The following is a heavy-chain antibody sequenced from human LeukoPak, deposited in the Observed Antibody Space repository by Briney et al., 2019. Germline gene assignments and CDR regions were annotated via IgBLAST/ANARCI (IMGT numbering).Heavy chain of an antibody. CDR1: GYTFTSYC. V-gene: IGHV1-46*01. D-gene: IGHD6-19*01. CDR2: INPSGGSI. J-gene: IGHJ4*02. CDR3: VRDSSGWYTTPYYYFDY. Sequence: ASVKVSCKASGYTFTSYCMHWVRQAPGQGLEWMGIINPSGGSISYAQKFQGRVTMTRDTSTSTVYMELSSLRSEDTAVYYCVRDSSGWYTTPYYYFDYWGQGTLVTVSS.